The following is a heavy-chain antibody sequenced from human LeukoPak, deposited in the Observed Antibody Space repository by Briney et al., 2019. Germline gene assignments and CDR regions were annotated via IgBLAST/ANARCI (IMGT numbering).Heavy chain of an antibody. CDR3: VRGKANYGSGSDV. CDR1: GFTFSSYS. CDR2: ISSSSSYI. D-gene: IGHD3-10*01. V-gene: IGHV3-21*01. J-gene: IGHJ6*04. Sequence: GGSLRLSCAASGFTFSSYSMNWVRQAPGKGLEWVSSISSSSSYIYYADSVKGRFTISRDNARNSLYLQMNSLRAEDTAVYYCVRGKANYGSGSDVWGKGTTVTVSS.